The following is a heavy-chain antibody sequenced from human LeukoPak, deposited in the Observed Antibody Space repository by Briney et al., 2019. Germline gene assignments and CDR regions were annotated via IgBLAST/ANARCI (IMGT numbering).Heavy chain of an antibody. CDR1: GFTFSTYW. Sequence: GGSLRLSCVASGFTFSTYWITWVRQAPGKGLEWVANIKQDGSEKYYVDSVKGRFTISRDNAKNSLYLQMNSLRAEDTAVYYCAREKMRWLQPGEYFQHWGQGTLVTVSS. CDR2: IKQDGSEK. J-gene: IGHJ1*01. D-gene: IGHD5-24*01. V-gene: IGHV3-7*01. CDR3: AREKMRWLQPGEYFQH.